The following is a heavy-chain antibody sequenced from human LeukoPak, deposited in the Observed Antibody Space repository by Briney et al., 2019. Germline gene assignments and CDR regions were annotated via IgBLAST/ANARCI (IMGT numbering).Heavy chain of an antibody. CDR2: IYYSGST. V-gene: IGHV4-39*01. Sequence: SETLSLTCTVSGGSISSSSYYWGWIRQPPGKGLEWIGSIYYSGSTYYNPSLKSRVTISVDTSKNQFPLKLSSVTAADTAVYYCATSSPTYYDFWSAPRAFDIWGQGTMVTVSS. D-gene: IGHD3-3*01. CDR3: ATSSPTYYDFWSAPRAFDI. CDR1: GGSISSSSYY. J-gene: IGHJ3*02.